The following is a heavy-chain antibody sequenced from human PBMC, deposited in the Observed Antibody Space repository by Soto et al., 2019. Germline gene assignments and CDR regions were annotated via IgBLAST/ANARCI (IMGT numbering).Heavy chain of an antibody. J-gene: IGHJ6*02. V-gene: IGHV3-30-3*01. CDR3: ARDRSLFYGMDV. CDR1: GFTFSSYA. D-gene: IGHD3-3*01. CDR2: ISYDGSNK. Sequence: QSGGSLRLSCAASGFTFSSYAMHWVRQAPGKGLEWVAVISYDGSNKYYADSVKGRFTISRDNSKNTLYLQMNSLRAEDTAVYYCARDRSLFYGMDVWGQGTTVTVSS.